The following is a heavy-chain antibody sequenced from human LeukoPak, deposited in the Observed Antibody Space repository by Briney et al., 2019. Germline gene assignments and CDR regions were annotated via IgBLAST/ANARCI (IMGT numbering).Heavy chain of an antibody. D-gene: IGHD6-19*01. J-gene: IGHJ4*02. CDR3: ARGGDIAVAGTMDFDY. CDR1: GYTFTSYG. Sequence: ASVTVSCTASGYTFTSYGISWVRQAPGQGLEWMGWISAYNGNTNYAQKLQGRVTMTTDTSTSTAYMELRSLRSDATAVYYCARGGDIAVAGTMDFDYWGQGTLVTVSS. V-gene: IGHV1-18*01. CDR2: ISAYNGNT.